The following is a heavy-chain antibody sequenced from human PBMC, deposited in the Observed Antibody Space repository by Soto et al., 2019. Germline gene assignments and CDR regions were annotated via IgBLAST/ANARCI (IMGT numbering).Heavy chain of an antibody. V-gene: IGHV1-69*13. CDR2: IIPIFGTA. J-gene: IGHJ6*02. CDR3: ATEDGKRYYYYGMDV. CDR1: GGTFSSYA. Sequence: ASVKASCKASGGTFSSYASRWVRQAPGQGLEWMGGIIPIFGTANYAQKFQGRVTITADESTSTAFMELSSLRAADTAVYYCATEDGKRYYYYGMDVWGQGTPVTVSS.